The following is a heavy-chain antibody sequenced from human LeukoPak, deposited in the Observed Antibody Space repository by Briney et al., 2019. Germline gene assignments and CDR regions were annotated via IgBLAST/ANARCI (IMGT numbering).Heavy chain of an antibody. CDR1: GFSFDDYD. V-gene: IGHV3-20*04. Sequence: GGSLRLSCAASGFSFDDYDMSWVRQAPGKGLEWVSGINWNGGSTGYADSVKGRFTISRDNAKNSLYLQMSSLRAEDTALYYGAGEEGGYFDYWGQGTLVTVSS. CDR2: INWNGGST. CDR3: AGEEGGYFDY. D-gene: IGHD3-16*01. J-gene: IGHJ4*02.